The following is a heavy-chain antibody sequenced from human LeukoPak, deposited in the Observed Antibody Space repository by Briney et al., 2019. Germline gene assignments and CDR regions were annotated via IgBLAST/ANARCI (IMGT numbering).Heavy chain of an antibody. CDR1: GFTFSSYW. V-gene: IGHV3-7*01. D-gene: IGHD3-22*01. CDR3: ARVRGYYDSSGYYYRDHYFDY. CDR2: IKQDGSEK. Sequence: PGGSLRLSCAASGFTFSSYWMSWVRQAPGKGLEWVANIKQDGSEKYYVDSVKGRFTISRDNAKNSLYLQMNSLRAEDTAVYYCARVRGYYDSSGYYYRDHYFDYWGQGTLVTVSS. J-gene: IGHJ4*02.